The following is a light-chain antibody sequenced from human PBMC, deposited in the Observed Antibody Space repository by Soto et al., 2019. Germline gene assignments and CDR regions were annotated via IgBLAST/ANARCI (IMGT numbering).Light chain of an antibody. CDR3: QQYNSYPIP. CDR2: DAS. CDR1: QSISSW. V-gene: IGKV1-5*01. J-gene: IGKJ3*01. Sequence: DIQMTQSPSTLSASVGDRVTITCRASQSISSWLAWYQQKPGKAPKLLIYDASSLESGVPSRFSGSGSGTEFTLTISNLQPDDFATYYCQQYNSYPIPFGPGTKVDIK.